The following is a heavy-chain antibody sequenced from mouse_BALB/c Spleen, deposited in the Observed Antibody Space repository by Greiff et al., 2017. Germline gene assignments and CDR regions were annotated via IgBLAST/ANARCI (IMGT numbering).Heavy chain of an antibody. CDR2: IDPDNGDT. J-gene: IGHJ2*01. CDR3: DYYGTSYGY. D-gene: IGHD1-1*01. Sequence: VTLIECGAEFVRSGASVKLSCTASGFNIKDYYMYWVQQRPEQGLEWIGWIDPDNGDTEYAPKFQGKATMTADTSSNTDYLQLSSLTSEDTAVSYCDYYGTSYGYWGQGTTLTVSS. V-gene: IGHV14-4*02. CDR1: GFNIKDYY.